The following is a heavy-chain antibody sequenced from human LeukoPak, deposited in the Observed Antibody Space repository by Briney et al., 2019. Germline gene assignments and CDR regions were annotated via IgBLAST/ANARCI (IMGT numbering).Heavy chain of an antibody. J-gene: IGHJ4*02. CDR3: ARETSLAGFASGLGFNY. V-gene: IGHV1-18*01. CDR2: ISAYNGNT. D-gene: IGHD6-19*01. CDR1: GYTFTSYG. Sequence: ASVKVSCKASGYTFTSYGISWVRQAPGQGLEWMGWISAYNGNTNYAQKLQGRVTMTTDTSTSTAYMELRSLRSDDTATYYCARETSLAGFASGLGFNYWGQGILVTVSS.